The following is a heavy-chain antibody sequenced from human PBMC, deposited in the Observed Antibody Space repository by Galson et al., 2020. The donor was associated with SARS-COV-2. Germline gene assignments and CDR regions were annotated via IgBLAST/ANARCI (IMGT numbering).Heavy chain of an antibody. CDR2: ISYDGSNK. CDR3: AKDLAYYDILTGYYTLEPRYYYYYYGMDV. V-gene: IGHV3-30*18. D-gene: IGHD3-9*01. CDR1: GFTFSSYG. J-gene: IGHJ6*02. Sequence: QLGESLKISCAASGFTFSSYGMHWVRQAPGKGLEWVAVISYDGSNKYYADSVKGRFTISRDNSKNTLYLQMNSLRAEDTAVYYCAKDLAYYDILTGYYTLEPRYYYYYYGMDVWGQGTTVTVSS.